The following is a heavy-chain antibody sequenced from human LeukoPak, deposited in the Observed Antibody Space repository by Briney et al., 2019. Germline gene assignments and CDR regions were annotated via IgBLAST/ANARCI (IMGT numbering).Heavy chain of an antibody. CDR2: ITGSGGST. V-gene: IGHV3-23*01. D-gene: IGHD3-22*01. Sequence: GGSLRLSCAASGFTFSSYAMSWVRQAPGKGLEWVSGITGSGGSTYYADSVKGRFTISRDNSKNTLYLQMNSLRAEDTAVYYCAKTLPYYDSSGYPPLEMEDWGQGTLVTVSS. CDR3: AKTLPYYDSSGYPPLEMED. CDR1: GFTFSSYA. J-gene: IGHJ4*02.